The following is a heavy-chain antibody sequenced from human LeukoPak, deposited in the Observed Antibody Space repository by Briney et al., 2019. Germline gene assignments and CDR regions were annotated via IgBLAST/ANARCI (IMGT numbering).Heavy chain of an antibody. V-gene: IGHV4-39*01. CDR2: IYYSGSS. J-gene: IGHJ4*02. CDR1: GGPISSSSYY. CDR3: ARQWLATLEY. Sequence: SETLSLTCTVSGGPISSSSYYWGWIRQPPGKGLEWIGGIYYSGSSYYNPSLKSRVTISVDTSKTQFSLKLSSVTAADTAVYYCARQWLATLEYWGQGTLVTVSS. D-gene: IGHD6-19*01.